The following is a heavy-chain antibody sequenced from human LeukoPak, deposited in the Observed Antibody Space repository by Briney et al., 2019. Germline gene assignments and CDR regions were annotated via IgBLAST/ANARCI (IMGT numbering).Heavy chain of an antibody. CDR2: IYPGDSDT. V-gene: IGHV5-51*01. Sequence: GESLKISCPGSGYSFTSYWIGWVRQMPGKGLEWMGIIYPGDSDTRYSPSFQGQVTISADKSISTAYLQWSSLKASDTAMYYCARLNYYDSSGYSGDWFDPWGQGTLVTVSS. CDR1: GYSFTSYW. D-gene: IGHD3-22*01. CDR3: ARLNYYDSSGYSGDWFDP. J-gene: IGHJ5*02.